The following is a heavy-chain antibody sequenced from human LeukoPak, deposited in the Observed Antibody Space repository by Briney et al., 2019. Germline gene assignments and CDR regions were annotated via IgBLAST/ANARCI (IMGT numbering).Heavy chain of an antibody. CDR3: ARRANSGFDAFDI. Sequence: SETLSLTCTVSGGSISSYYWSWIRQPPGKGLEWIGYIYYSESTNYNPSLKGRVTISVDTSKNQFSLKLSSVTAADTAVYYCARRANSGFDAFDIWGQGTMVTVSS. CDR2: IYYSEST. V-gene: IGHV4-59*01. D-gene: IGHD3-22*01. CDR1: GGSISSYY. J-gene: IGHJ3*02.